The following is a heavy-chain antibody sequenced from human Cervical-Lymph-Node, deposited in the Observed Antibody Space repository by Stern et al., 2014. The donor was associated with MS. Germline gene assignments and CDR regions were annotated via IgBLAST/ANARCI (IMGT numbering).Heavy chain of an antibody. D-gene: IGHD5-18*01. CDR1: GFTFSSYW. J-gene: IGHJ6*02. CDR2: IKGDESST. V-gene: IGHV3-74*01. CDR3: ARGIQFQYGVDA. Sequence: EVQLVESGGGLIQPGGSLRLSCAASGFTFSSYWMHWVRQSPGKGLVWVSRIKGDESSTSYADAVKGRFTISRDNAKNTVYLQMNSLGAEDTAVYYCARGIQFQYGVDAWGQGTTVTVSS.